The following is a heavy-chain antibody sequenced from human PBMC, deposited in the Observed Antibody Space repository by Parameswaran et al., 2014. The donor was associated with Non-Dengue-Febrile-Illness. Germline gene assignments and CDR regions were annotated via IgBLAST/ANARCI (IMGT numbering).Heavy chain of an antibody. J-gene: IGHJ6*03. V-gene: IGHV5-51*01. Sequence: VRQMPGKGLEWMGVIYPGDSDTRYSPSFQGQVTISADKSISTAYLQWSSLKASDTAMYYCARGPGYYYYVHVWGKGTAVTVSS. CDR3: ARGPGYYYYVHV. CDR2: IYPGDSDT.